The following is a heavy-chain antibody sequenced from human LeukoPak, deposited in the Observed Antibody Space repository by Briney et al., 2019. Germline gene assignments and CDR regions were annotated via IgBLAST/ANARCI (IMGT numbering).Heavy chain of an antibody. CDR3: ARFTRRSPQDY. CDR1: GFTFSSYW. D-gene: IGHD6-13*01. V-gene: IGHV3-7*03. J-gene: IGHJ4*02. Sequence: GGSLRLSCAASGFTFSSYWMSWVRQAPGMGLEWVANIKEDGGEQYYVDSVKGRFTISRDNAKNSLYLQMNTLRAEDTAVYYCARFTRRSPQDYRGQGTLVIVSS. CDR2: IKEDGGEQ.